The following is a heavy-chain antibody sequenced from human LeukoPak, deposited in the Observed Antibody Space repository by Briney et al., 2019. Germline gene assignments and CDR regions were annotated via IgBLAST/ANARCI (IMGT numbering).Heavy chain of an antibody. D-gene: IGHD6-13*01. Sequence: ASVKVSCKASGYTLTSYAMNWVRQAPGQGLEWMGWINTNTGNPTYAQGFTGRFVFSLDTSVSTAYLQISSLKAEDTAVYYCAREDLAAGYYYYMDVWGKGTTVTVSS. V-gene: IGHV7-4-1*02. CDR1: GYTLTSYA. CDR3: AREDLAAGYYYYMDV. CDR2: INTNTGNP. J-gene: IGHJ6*03.